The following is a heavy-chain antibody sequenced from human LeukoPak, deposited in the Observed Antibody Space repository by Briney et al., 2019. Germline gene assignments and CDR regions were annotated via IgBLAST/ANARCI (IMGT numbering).Heavy chain of an antibody. CDR3: ARDFGPLGSWSIDY. J-gene: IGHJ4*02. CDR2: TWYDGGNK. Sequence: GGSLRLSCAAPGFTVSNHGMHWVRQAPGKGLEWVTVTWYDGGNKYCADFVKGRLTISRDNSKNTLFLQMNTLRAEDSAVYYCARDFGPLGSWSIDYWGQGTLVTVSS. V-gene: IGHV3-33*01. CDR1: GFTVSNHG. D-gene: IGHD6-13*01.